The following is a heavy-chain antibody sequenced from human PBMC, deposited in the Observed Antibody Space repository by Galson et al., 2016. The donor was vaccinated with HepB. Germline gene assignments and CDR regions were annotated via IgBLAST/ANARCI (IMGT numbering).Heavy chain of an antibody. D-gene: IGHD6-19*01. CDR2: ISGSGASI. CDR1: GFTFSDYA. CDR3: AKSAWYTSDGFDY. Sequence: SLRLSCAVSGFTFSDYAMSWVRQAPGKGLEWVSTISGSGASICYAASVEGRFTLSRDNANNTLILEMNSLRAGDTTVYYCAKSAWYTSDGFDYWGQGTLVTVSS. V-gene: IGHV3-23*01. J-gene: IGHJ4*02.